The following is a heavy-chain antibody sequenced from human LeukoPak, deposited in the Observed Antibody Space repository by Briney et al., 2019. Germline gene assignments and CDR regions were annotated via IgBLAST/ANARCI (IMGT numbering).Heavy chain of an antibody. Sequence: PGGSLRLSCAASGFTFSSYAMHWVRQAPGKGLEWVAVISYDGSNKYYADSVKGRFTISRDNSKNTLYLQMNSLRSDDTAVYYCARDQWELPMGAFDIWGQGTMVTVSS. J-gene: IGHJ3*02. CDR1: GFTFSSYA. CDR2: ISYDGSNK. D-gene: IGHD1-26*01. V-gene: IGHV3-30*04. CDR3: ARDQWELPMGAFDI.